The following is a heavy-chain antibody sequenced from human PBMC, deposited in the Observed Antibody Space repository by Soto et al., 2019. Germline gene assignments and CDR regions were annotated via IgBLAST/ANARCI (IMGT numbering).Heavy chain of an antibody. CDR3: ARDYVGAYCSSTSCYSDYYGMDV. Sequence: EVQLVESGGGLVQPGGSLRLSCAAFGFTFSSYSMNWVRQAPGKGLEWVSYISSSSSTIYYADSVKGRFTISRDNAKNSLYLQRNRLRAEDTAVYYCARDYVGAYCSSTSCYSDYYGMDVWGQGTTVTVSS. J-gene: IGHJ6*02. CDR1: GFTFSSYS. CDR2: ISSSSSTI. D-gene: IGHD2-2*01. V-gene: IGHV3-48*01.